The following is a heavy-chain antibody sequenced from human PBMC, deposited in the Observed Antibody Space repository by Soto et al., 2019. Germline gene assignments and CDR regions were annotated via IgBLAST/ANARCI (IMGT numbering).Heavy chain of an antibody. V-gene: IGHV3-66*01. D-gene: IGHD4-17*01. CDR1: GFIVSSNY. CDR2: IYSGGTT. CDR3: ARATTTSTNFEY. J-gene: IGHJ4*02. Sequence: HPGGSLRLSCAASGFIVSSNYMSWVRQAPGKGLEWVSAIYSGGTTYYADSVKGRFTISRDNSKNTVYLQMNNLRAEDTALYYCARATTTSTNFEYWGQGALVTVSS.